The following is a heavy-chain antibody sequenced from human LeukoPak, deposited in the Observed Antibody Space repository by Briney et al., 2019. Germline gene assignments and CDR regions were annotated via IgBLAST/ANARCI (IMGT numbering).Heavy chain of an antibody. J-gene: IGHJ3*02. CDR2: IRYDGSNK. CDR1: GFTFSSYG. Sequence: GGSLRLSCAASGFTFSSYGMHWVRQAPGKGLEWVAFIRYDGSNKYYADSVKGRFTISRDNSKNTLYLQMNSLRAEDTAVYYCAKDLFRCSSTTPPIGIWGQGTMVTVSS. D-gene: IGHD2-2*01. V-gene: IGHV3-30*02. CDR3: AKDLFRCSSTTPPIGI.